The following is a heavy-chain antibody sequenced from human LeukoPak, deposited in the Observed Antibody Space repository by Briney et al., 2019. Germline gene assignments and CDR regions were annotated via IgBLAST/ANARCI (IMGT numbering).Heavy chain of an antibody. J-gene: IGHJ4*02. CDR1: GYPISSGYY. CDR3: ARGKSYQDFDY. CDR2: IYYSGST. Sequence: SETLSLTCTVSGYPISSGYYWGWIRQPPGKGLEWIGYIYYSGSTNYNPSLKSRVTISVDTSKNQFSLKLSSVTAADTAVYYCARGKSYQDFDYWGQGTLVTVSS. V-gene: IGHV4-38-2*02. D-gene: IGHD1-26*01.